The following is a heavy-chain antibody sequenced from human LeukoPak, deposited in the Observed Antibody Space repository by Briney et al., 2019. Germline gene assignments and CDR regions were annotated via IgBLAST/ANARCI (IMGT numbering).Heavy chain of an antibody. Sequence: SETLSLTCAVYGGSFSGYYWSWIRQPPGKGLEWIGEINHSGSTNYNPSLKSRVTISVDTSKNQFSLKLSSVTAADTAVYYCARELAHYDFWSGYYTKGWFDPWGQGTLVTVSS. V-gene: IGHV4-34*01. CDR2: INHSGST. J-gene: IGHJ5*02. CDR1: GGSFSGYY. CDR3: ARELAHYDFWSGYYTKGWFDP. D-gene: IGHD3-3*01.